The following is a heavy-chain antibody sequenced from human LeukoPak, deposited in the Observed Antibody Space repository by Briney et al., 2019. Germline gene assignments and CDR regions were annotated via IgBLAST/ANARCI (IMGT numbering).Heavy chain of an antibody. Sequence: PLGGSLILSCTTSGFTFSNYAMSWVRQAPGKGLEWVSSISGSAITTYYADSVKGRFAISRDNSKNTLYLQMTSLRAEDTAVYYCAKDQRFGDLDDYRGQGTLVTVSS. CDR1: GFTFSNYA. CDR3: AKDQRFGDLDDY. V-gene: IGHV3-23*01. D-gene: IGHD3-10*01. CDR2: ISGSAITT. J-gene: IGHJ4*02.